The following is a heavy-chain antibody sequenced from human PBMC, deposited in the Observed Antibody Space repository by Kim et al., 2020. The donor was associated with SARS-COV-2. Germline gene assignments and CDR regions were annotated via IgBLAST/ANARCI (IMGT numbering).Heavy chain of an antibody. V-gene: IGHV4-31*03. J-gene: IGHJ4*02. D-gene: IGHD5-18*01. CDR2: IYYSGST. Sequence: SETLSLTCTVSGGSISSGGYYWSWIRQHPGKGLEWIGYIYYSGSTYYNPSLKSRVTISVDTSKNQFSLKLSSVTAADTAVYYCARDMSDTAMVQFDYWGQGTLVTVSS. CDR3: ARDMSDTAMVQFDY. CDR1: GGSISSGGYY.